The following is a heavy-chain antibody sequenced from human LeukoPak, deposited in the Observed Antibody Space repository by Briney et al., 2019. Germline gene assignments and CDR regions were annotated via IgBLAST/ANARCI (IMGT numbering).Heavy chain of an antibody. V-gene: IGHV3-7*01. CDR2: IKQDGSEK. J-gene: IGHJ4*02. D-gene: IGHD2-2*01. Sequence: GGSLRLSCAASGFTVRSNYMNWVRQAPGKGLEWVANIKQDGSEKYYVDSVKGRFTISRDNAKNSLYLQMNSLRAEDTAVYYCARELESSTYGYFDYWGQGTLVTVSS. CDR3: ARELESSTYGYFDY. CDR1: GFTVRSNY.